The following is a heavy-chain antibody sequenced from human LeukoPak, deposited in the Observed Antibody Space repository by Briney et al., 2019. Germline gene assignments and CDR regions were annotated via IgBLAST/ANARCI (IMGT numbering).Heavy chain of an antibody. CDR3: ARETYEEDAFDI. Sequence: PGGSLRLSCAASGFTFSSYSMNWVRQAPGKGLEWVSSISSSSSYIYYADSVKGRFTVSRDNAKNSLYLQMNSLRAEDTAVYYCARETYEEDAFDIWGQGTMVTVSS. V-gene: IGHV3-21*01. J-gene: IGHJ3*02. CDR2: ISSSSSYI. CDR1: GFTFSSYS. D-gene: IGHD3-16*01.